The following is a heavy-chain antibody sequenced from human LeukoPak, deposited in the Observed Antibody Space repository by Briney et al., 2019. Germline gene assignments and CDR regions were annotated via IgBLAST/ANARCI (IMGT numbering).Heavy chain of an antibody. CDR1: RFTFISYA. CDR2: ISDSGGST. D-gene: IGHD4-17*01. J-gene: IGHJ4*02. CDR3: AKDNGDPSPFDY. V-gene: IGHV3-23*01. Sequence: GGSLRLSCAASRFTFISYAMSWVRQAPGKGLEWVSAISDSGGSTYYADSVKGRFTISRDNSKSTLYLHMNSLRAEDTAVYYCAKDNGDPSPFDYWGQGTLVTVSS.